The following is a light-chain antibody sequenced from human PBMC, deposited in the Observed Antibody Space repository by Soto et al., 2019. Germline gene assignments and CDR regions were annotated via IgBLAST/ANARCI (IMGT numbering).Light chain of an antibody. J-gene: IGKJ5*01. V-gene: IGKV3-20*01. CDR2: GAS. CDR1: QSLTNSY. CDR3: QQYGSSPAT. Sequence: EIVLTQSPDTLSLSPGERVTLSCGANQSLTNSYLAWYQQKFGQAPRLLIYGASTRATGIADRFSGSGSGTDFTLTVSRLEPEDFADYYCQQYGSSPATFGQGTRLEIK.